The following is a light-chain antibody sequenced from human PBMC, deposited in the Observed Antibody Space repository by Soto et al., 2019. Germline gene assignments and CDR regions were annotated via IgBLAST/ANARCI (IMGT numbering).Light chain of an antibody. J-gene: IGLJ1*01. CDR1: SSNIGSYFD. Sequence: QPVLTQPPSVSGAPGQRVTISCTGSSSNIGSYFDVHWYQQFPGTAPKLLIYGNSKRPSGVPDRFSGSKSGTSASLAITGLQAEDEADYYCQSYDSSLSGYVFGAGTKLTVL. CDR2: GNS. V-gene: IGLV1-40*01. CDR3: QSYDSSLSGYV.